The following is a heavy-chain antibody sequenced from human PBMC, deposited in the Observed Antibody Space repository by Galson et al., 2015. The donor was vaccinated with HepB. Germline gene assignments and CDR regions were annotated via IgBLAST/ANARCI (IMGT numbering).Heavy chain of an antibody. D-gene: IGHD5-18*01. J-gene: IGHJ5*01. V-gene: IGHV3-23*01. CDR1: GFAFDTHA. CDR2: ISGNGDST. Sequence: SLRLSCPASGFAFDTHAMSWVRQAPGRGLEWISGISGNGDSTFYADSVKGRFTVSRDNSNNMLYLQMNSLRAEDAGLYFCAKGYGLFDSWGQGILVTVSS. CDR3: AKGYGLFDS.